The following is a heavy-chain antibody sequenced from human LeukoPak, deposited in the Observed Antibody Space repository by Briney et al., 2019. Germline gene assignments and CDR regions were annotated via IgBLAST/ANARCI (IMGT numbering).Heavy chain of an antibody. CDR2: ISSSSSYT. D-gene: IGHD4-11*01. CDR1: GFTFSSYS. CDR3: ARDPYSGLFDS. V-gene: IGHV3-21*01. Sequence: GGSLRLSCAASGFTFSSYSMNWVRQAPGKGLEWVSSISSSSSYTYYADSVKGRFTISRDNAKNSLYLQMNSLRAEDTAVYYCARDPYSGLFDSWGQGTLVTVSS. J-gene: IGHJ4*02.